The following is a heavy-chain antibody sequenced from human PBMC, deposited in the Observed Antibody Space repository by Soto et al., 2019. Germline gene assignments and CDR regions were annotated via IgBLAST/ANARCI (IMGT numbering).Heavy chain of an antibody. CDR3: AHRPSYCSGGSCYSGFDY. CDR2: IYWDDDK. V-gene: IGHV2-5*02. D-gene: IGHD2-15*01. Sequence: QITLKESGPTLVKPTQTLTLTCTFSGFSLSTSGVGVGWIRQPPGKALEWLALIYWDDDKRYSPSLKSRLTITKXTXXXRXXLTMTNMDPVDTATYYCAHRPSYCSGGSCYSGFDYWGQGTLVTVSS. CDR1: GFSLSTSGVG. J-gene: IGHJ4*02.